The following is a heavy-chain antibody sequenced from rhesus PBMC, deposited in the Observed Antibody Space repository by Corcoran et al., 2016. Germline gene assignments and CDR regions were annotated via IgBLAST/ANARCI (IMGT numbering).Heavy chain of an antibody. J-gene: IGHJ4*01. D-gene: IGHD2-15*01. CDR3: ARGGTYCSSNYCSSFDY. V-gene: IGHV4-106*01. CDR2: IYVGSGGP. Sequence: QVQLQESGPGVMKPSETLSLTCAVSGGSISGYYLWSWIRQPPGKGLEWFGYIYVGSGGPRYNPSLKNRFTISKDTSKNQVSLKLSSVTAADTAVYYCARGGTYCSSNYCSSFDYWGQGVLVTVSS. CDR1: GGSISGYYL.